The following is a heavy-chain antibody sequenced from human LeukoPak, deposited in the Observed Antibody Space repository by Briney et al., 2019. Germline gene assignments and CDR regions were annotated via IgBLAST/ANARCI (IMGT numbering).Heavy chain of an antibody. CDR2: IGTSSTTI. Sequence: GGSLRLSCAASGFTFSSYGMHWVRQAPGKGLEWVSNIGTSSTTIYYADSVKGRFTISRDNAKNSLYLKMNSLNYCARFAAGGSYYYYMDVWGKGTTVTVSS. V-gene: IGHV3-48*01. J-gene: IGHJ6*03. CDR3: SYYYYMDV. D-gene: IGHD3-10*01. CDR1: GFTFSSYG.